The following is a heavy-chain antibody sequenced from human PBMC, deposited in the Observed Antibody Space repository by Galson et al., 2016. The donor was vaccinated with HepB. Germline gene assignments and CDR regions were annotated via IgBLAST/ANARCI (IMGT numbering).Heavy chain of an antibody. D-gene: IGHD2-2*01. CDR1: GGSITSKNYY. Sequence: TLSLTCSVSGGSITSKNYYWSWIRQPAGKGLEWIGLIDTSGTTNYNPSLKSRVLTSLGASENQFSLGLSSVTASDTAVYYCARVVPALLDYYFDYWGQGALVTVSS. J-gene: IGHJ4*02. V-gene: IGHV4-61*02. CDR3: ARVVPALLDYYFDY. CDR2: IDTSGTT.